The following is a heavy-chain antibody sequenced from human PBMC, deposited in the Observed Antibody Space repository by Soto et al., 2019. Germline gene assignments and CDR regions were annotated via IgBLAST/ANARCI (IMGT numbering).Heavy chain of an antibody. D-gene: IGHD2-15*01. CDR1: GFSFSAYA. J-gene: IGHJ4*02. CDR3: VKERIELWLIDY. Sequence: PGGSLRLSCVASGFSFSAYAMTWVRQSPGKGFEWVSTISGSGRITNYADSVKGRFTTSKDTSTNTLYLHMNSLGADDTAVYYCVKERIELWLIDYWGQGTLVTVSS. V-gene: IGHV3-23*01. CDR2: ISGSGRIT.